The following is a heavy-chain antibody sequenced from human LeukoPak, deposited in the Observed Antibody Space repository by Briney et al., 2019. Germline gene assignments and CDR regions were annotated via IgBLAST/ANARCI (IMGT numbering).Heavy chain of an antibody. CDR1: GGTFSSYA. Sequence: GASVKVSCKASGGTFSSYAISWERQAPGQGLEWMGRIIPILGIANYAQKFQGRVTITADKSTSTAYMELSSLRSEDTAVYYCAREENGSGSYYNFLYYYYGMDVWGQGTTVTVSS. CDR2: IIPILGIA. J-gene: IGHJ6*02. CDR3: AREENGSGSYYNFLYYYYGMDV. V-gene: IGHV1-69*04. D-gene: IGHD3-10*01.